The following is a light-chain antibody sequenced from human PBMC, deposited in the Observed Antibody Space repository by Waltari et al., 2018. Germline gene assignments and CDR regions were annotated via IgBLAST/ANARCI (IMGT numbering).Light chain of an antibody. CDR3: SSYTTSRTWV. CDR1: SSDVGAYKD. CDR2: DAS. J-gene: IGLJ3*02. V-gene: IGLV2-14*03. Sequence: QSALTQPASVSGSPGQSITISCPGSSSDVGAYKDISWFQQHPGKAPKLIIYDASTRPSGTSDRFSGSKSGNTASLTISGLQAEDEADYYCSSYTTSRTWVFGGGTKLTVL.